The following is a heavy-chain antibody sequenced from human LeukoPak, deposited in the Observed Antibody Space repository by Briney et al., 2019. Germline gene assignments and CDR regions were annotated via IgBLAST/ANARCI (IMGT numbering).Heavy chain of an antibody. D-gene: IGHD5-12*01. CDR2: IIPIFGTA. CDR1: GGTFSSYA. J-gene: IGHJ5*02. CDR3: ARGSNVDIVANWFDP. V-gene: IGHV1-69*01. Sequence: SVKVSCKASGGTFSSYAISWVRQAPGQGLEWMGGIIPIFGTANYAQKFQGRVTITADESTSTAYMELSSLRSEDTAVYYSARGSNVDIVANWFDPWGQGTLVTVSS.